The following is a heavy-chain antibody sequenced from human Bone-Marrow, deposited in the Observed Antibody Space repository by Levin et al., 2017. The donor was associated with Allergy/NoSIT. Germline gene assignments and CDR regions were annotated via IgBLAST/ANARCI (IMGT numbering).Heavy chain of an antibody. V-gene: IGHV4-31*03. D-gene: IGHD3-22*01. CDR1: GDSMNSGGYY. CDR3: AREQSDDGTDDAFDI. J-gene: IGHJ3*02. Sequence: SETLSLTCTVSGDSMNSGGYYWNWIRQRPGKGLEWLGHISYRGSTSYNPSLKSRLSMSVDTSKHLFSLKLSSVTAADTAMYDCAREQSDDGTDDAFDIWGQGTMVTVSS. CDR2: ISYRGST.